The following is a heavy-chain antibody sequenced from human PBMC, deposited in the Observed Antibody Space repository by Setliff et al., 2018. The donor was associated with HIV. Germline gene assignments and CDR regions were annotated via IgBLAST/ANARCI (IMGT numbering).Heavy chain of an antibody. D-gene: IGHD3-22*01. Sequence: ASVKVSCKASGYTFTSYALHWVRQAPGQRFEWMGWINAGNGNTKYSQNFQGRVNITSDTSASTAYMELRSLRSEDTAVYYCARSFLGVRGYPTPSWYFDLWGRGTLVTVSS. CDR2: INAGNGNT. CDR1: GYTFTSYA. J-gene: IGHJ2*01. V-gene: IGHV1-3*01. CDR3: ARSFLGVRGYPTPSWYFDL.